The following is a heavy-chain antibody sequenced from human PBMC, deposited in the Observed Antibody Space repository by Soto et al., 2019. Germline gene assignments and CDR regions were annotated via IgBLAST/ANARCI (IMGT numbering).Heavy chain of an antibody. D-gene: IGHD3-3*01. J-gene: IGHJ4*02. Sequence: GGSLRLSCASSGFTFDDYAMHWVRQAPGKGLEWVSGINWNSVTFDYADSVKGRFTISRDNAKNSLYLQMDPVDTATYYCARMIFGRSGEYYFDYWGQGILVTVSS. CDR3: ARMIFGRSGEYYFDY. V-gene: IGHV3-9*01. CDR1: GFTFDDYA. CDR2: INWNSVTF.